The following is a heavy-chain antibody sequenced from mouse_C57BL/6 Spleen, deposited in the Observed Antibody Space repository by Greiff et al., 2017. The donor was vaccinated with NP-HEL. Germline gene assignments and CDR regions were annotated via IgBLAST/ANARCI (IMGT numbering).Heavy chain of an antibody. CDR3: ARAVSGSSYDYFDY. CDR2: IYPGSGST. V-gene: IGHV1-55*01. Sequence: VQLQQPGAELVKPGASVKMSCKASGYTFTSYWITWVKQRPGQGLEWIGDIYPGSGSTNYNEKFKSKATLTVDTSSSTAYMQLSSLTSEDSAVYYCARAVSGSSYDYFDYWGQGTTLTVSS. D-gene: IGHD1-1*01. J-gene: IGHJ2*01. CDR1: GYTFTSYW.